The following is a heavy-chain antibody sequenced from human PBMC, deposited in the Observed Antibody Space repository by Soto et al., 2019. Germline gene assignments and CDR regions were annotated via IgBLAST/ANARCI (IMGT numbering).Heavy chain of an antibody. CDR3: ARDRGYSYGYYDY. CDR1: GFTFSSYP. D-gene: IGHD5-18*01. J-gene: IGHJ4*02. V-gene: IGHV3-64*01. Sequence: HPGASLRLSYASSGFTFSSYPMHWIRQAPGKGLEYVSVISSNGGSTYYANSVKGRFTISRDNSKNTLYLQMGSLRAEDMAVYYCARDRGYSYGYYDYWGQGT. CDR2: ISSNGGST.